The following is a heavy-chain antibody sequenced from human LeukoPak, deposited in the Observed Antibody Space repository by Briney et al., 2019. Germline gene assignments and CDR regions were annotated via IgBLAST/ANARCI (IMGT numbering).Heavy chain of an antibody. CDR3: AKDLRSWRYHDTWTGSYYYYYMDV. J-gene: IGHJ6*03. D-gene: IGHD3/OR15-3a*01. V-gene: IGHV1-2*02. Sequence: EASVKVSCKASGYSFSVYHIHWLRHAPGQGVEWMGWVNPSSGGTLYAQKFQGRVTMTRDTSINTAHMELSSLTSDDTAVYYCAKDLRSWRYHDTWTGSYYYYYMDVWGTGTTVTVSS. CDR2: VNPSSGGT. CDR1: GYSFSVYH.